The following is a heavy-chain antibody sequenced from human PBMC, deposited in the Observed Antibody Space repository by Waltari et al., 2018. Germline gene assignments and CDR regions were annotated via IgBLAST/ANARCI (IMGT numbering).Heavy chain of an antibody. Sequence: EVQLVESGGGLVQPGGSLRLSCAASGFTFSSYWMSWVRQAPGKGLEWVANIKQDGSEKYDVDFVKGRFTISRDNAKNSLYLQMNSLRAEDTAVYYCARDSFSVRYPKMVYDGYFDYWGQGTLVTVSS. CDR2: IKQDGSEK. CDR3: ARDSFSVRYPKMVYDGYFDY. D-gene: IGHD2-8*01. J-gene: IGHJ4*02. V-gene: IGHV3-7*01. CDR1: GFTFSSYW.